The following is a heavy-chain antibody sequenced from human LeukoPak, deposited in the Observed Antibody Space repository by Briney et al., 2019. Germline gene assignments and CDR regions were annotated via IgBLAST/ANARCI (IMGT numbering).Heavy chain of an antibody. V-gene: IGHV3-11*01. CDR1: GFTFSDYY. J-gene: IGHJ6*02. CDR2: ISSSGSTI. D-gene: IGHD5-18*01. Sequence: GGSLRLSCAASGFTFSDYYMSWIRQAPGKGLEWVSYISSSGSTIYYADSVKGRFTISSDNAENSLYLQMNSLRAEDTAVYYCARDGAASYYYYGMDVWGQGTTVTVSS. CDR3: ARDGAASYYYYGMDV.